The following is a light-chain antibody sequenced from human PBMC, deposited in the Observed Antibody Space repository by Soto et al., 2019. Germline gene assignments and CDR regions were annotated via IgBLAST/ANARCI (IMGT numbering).Light chain of an antibody. J-gene: IGLJ1*01. V-gene: IGLV2-14*01. Sequence: QSVLTHPASLSGSPGQSITISCTGTSSDIGAYDYVSWFQQHPGKAPKLMISEVNNRPSGDSNRFSGSKSGTTAYLTISGLQVEDEAEYFCSSFTTTSTHVFGTGTKVTVL. CDR3: SSFTTTSTHV. CDR1: SSDIGAYDY. CDR2: EVN.